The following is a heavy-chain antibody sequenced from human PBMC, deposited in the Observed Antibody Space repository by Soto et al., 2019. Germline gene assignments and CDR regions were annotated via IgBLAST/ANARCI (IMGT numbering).Heavy chain of an antibody. J-gene: IGHJ6*02. D-gene: IGHD3-9*01. CDR2: IIPIFGTA. CDR1: GGTFSSYA. Sequence: QVQLVQSGAEVKKPGSSVKVSCKASGGTFSSYAISWVRQAPGQGLEWMGGIIPIFGTANYAQKFQGRVTITXXEXTXXAYMELSSLRSEDTAVYYCARRYYDILTPSYGMDVWGQGTTVTVSS. V-gene: IGHV1-69*05. CDR3: ARRYYDILTPSYGMDV.